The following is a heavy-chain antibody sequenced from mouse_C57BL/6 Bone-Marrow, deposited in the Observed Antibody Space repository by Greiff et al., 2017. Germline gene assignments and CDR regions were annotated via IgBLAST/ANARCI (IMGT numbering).Heavy chain of an antibody. V-gene: IGHV10-3*01. Sequence: EVKVVESGGGFVQPKGSLKLSCAASGFTFNTYAMHWVRQAPGKGLEWVAGIRRKSSNYATYYADSVKDRFTISRDDSHSMIYLRMNNLKAEDTAMYYSVGGRCDASWFAYWGQGTLVTVSA. CDR1: GFTFNTYA. CDR3: VGGRCDASWFAY. J-gene: IGHJ3*01. D-gene: IGHD2-13*01. CDR2: IRRKSSNYAT.